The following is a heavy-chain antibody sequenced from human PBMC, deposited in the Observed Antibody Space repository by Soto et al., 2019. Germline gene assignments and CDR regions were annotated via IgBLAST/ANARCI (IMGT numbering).Heavy chain of an antibody. V-gene: IGHV3-9*01. CDR3: AKDFTTMVRMCDY. D-gene: IGHD5-18*01. CDR1: GFTFDDYA. Sequence: EVQLVESGGALVQPGRSLRLYWAASGFTFDDYAMHWVRQAPGKGPEWVSGISWNSASIGYADSVKGRFTISRDNAKKSLYLQMNSLKADDTAVYFCAKDFTTMVRMCDYWGQGTLVTVSS. CDR2: ISWNSASI. J-gene: IGHJ4*02.